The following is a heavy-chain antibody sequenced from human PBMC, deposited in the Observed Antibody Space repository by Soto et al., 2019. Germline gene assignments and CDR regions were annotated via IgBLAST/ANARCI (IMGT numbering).Heavy chain of an antibody. Sequence: SETLSLTCAVYGGSFSGYYWSWIRQPPGKGLEWIGEINHSGSTNYNPSLKSRVTISVDTSKNQFSLKLSSVTAADTAVYYCADGSGSYSGYWGQGTLVTVYS. V-gene: IGHV4-34*01. D-gene: IGHD3-10*01. J-gene: IGHJ4*02. CDR2: INHSGST. CDR1: GGSFSGYY. CDR3: ADGSGSYSGY.